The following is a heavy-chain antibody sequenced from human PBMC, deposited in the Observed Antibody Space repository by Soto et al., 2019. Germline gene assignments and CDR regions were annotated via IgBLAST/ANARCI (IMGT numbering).Heavy chain of an antibody. Sequence: QVQLLESGGGLVKPGGSLRLSCAASGFTFSDYYMSWMRQAPGKGLEWISYISYSGNTIYYADSVKGGFTISRDNPKNRLYRQVTSLRPEGTAVSYGGRDPGLWSESVVTRPSAYYYGMDVWGQGTRVSVSS. CDR2: ISYSGNTI. V-gene: IGHV3-11*01. D-gene: IGHD2-21*01. CDR1: GFTFSDYY. CDR3: GRDPGLWSESVVTRPSAYYYGMDV. J-gene: IGHJ6*02.